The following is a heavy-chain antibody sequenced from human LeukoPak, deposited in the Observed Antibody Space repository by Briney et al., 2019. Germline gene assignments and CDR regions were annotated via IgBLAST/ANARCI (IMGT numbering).Heavy chain of an antibody. D-gene: IGHD5-12*01. V-gene: IGHV1-8*01. CDR1: GYTFTSYD. Sequence: GASVKVSCKASGYTFTSYDINWVRQATGQGLEWMGWMNPNSGNTGYAQKFQGRVTMTRNTSISTAYMELSSLRSEDTAVYYCARGSKWPPGGRHNWFDPWGQGTLVTVSS. CDR2: MNPNSGNT. J-gene: IGHJ5*02. CDR3: ARGSKWPPGGRHNWFDP.